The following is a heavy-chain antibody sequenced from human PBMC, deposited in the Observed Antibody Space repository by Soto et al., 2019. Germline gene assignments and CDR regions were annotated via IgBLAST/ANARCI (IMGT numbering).Heavy chain of an antibody. CDR2: ISSSSSYI. V-gene: IGHV3-21*01. CDR3: ARDGSTYYYDSSGYYLDY. Sequence: GGSLRLSCAASGFTFSSYSMNWVRQASGKGLEWVSSISSSSSYIYYADSVKGRFTISRDNAKNSLYLQMNSLRAEDTAVYYCARDGSTYYYDSSGYYLDYWGQGT. J-gene: IGHJ4*02. D-gene: IGHD3-22*01. CDR1: GFTFSSYS.